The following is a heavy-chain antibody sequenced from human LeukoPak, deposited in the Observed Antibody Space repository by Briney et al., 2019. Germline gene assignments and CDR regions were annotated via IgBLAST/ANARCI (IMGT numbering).Heavy chain of an antibody. D-gene: IGHD3-16*01. Sequence: TSETLSLTCTVSGRSISSYYWSGVRQPPGRGLEGIGYIYYSGSTNYNPSLKSRVTISVDTSKNQFSLKLSSVTAADTAVYYCARQWGYFDYWGQGTLVTVSS. CDR2: IYYSGST. J-gene: IGHJ4*02. CDR3: ARQWGYFDY. CDR1: GRSISSYY. V-gene: IGHV4-59*08.